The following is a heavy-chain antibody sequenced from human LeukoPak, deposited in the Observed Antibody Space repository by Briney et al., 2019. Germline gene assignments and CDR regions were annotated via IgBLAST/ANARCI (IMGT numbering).Heavy chain of an antibody. D-gene: IGHD4-11*01. CDR3: ARASVTYYYYYYMDV. CDR1: GGSISSSYW. J-gene: IGHJ6*03. CDR2: IYYSGST. V-gene: IGHV4-4*02. Sequence: SGTLSLTCAVSGGSISSSYWWSWVRQPPGKGLEWIGEIYYSGSTNYNPSLKSRVTISVDKSKSQFSLKLSSVTAADTAVYYCARASVTYYYYYYMDVWGKGTTVTVSS.